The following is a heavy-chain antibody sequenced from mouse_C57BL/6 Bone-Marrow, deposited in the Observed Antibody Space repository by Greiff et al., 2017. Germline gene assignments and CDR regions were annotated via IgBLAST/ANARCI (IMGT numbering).Heavy chain of an antibody. CDR1: GYTFTSYG. CDR2: IYPRCGNT. D-gene: IGHD4-1*01. CDR3: ARNWDY. V-gene: IGHV1-81*01. J-gene: IGHJ2*01. Sequence: VQLQQSGAELARPGASVTLSCKASGYTFTSYGISWVKQSPGPGLAWIGAIYPRCGNTSYTAKFKGKAPLTPDKTSSRANMEIHSLTSEDSAVYVCARNWDYWGQGTTLTVSS.